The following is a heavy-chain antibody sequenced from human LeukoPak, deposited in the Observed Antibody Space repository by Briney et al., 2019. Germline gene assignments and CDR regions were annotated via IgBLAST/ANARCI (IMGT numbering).Heavy chain of an antibody. CDR1: GYTFTNYG. D-gene: IGHD3-9*01. CDR2: ISAYNGYT. V-gene: IGHV1-18*01. CDR3: ARARAILTGPTFDY. Sequence: ASVKVSCKASGYTFTNYGISWVRQAPGQGLEWMGWISAYNGYTNYTQKLQGRVTMTTDTSTSTAYMELRSLRSDDTAVYYCARARAILTGPTFDYWGQGTLVTVSS. J-gene: IGHJ4*02.